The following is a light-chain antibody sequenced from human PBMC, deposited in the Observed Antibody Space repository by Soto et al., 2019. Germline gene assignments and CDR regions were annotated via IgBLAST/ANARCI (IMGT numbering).Light chain of an antibody. CDR1: SSNIGAIYD. CDR3: QSYDSSLSGWV. CDR2: GNS. V-gene: IGLV1-40*01. J-gene: IGLJ3*02. Sequence: QSVLTQPPSVSGAPGQRVTISCTGSSSNIGAIYDVHWYQQLPGTAPKLLIYGNSNRPSGVPDRFSGSKSGTSASLAITGLRAEDEADYYCQSYDSSLSGWVFGGRTKLTVL.